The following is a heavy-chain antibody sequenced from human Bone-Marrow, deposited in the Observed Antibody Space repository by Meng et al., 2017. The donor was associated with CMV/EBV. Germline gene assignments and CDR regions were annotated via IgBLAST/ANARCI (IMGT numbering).Heavy chain of an antibody. CDR1: GFTFSSYA. CDR2: ISGSGGST. D-gene: IGHD2-2*02. Sequence: GEYLKISCAASGFTFSSYAMSWVRQAPGKGLEWVSAISGSGGSTYYADSVKGRFTISRDNSKNTLYLQMNSLRAEDTAVYYCAKGVGYCSSTSCYTAADYWGQGTLVTVSS. V-gene: IGHV3-23*01. J-gene: IGHJ4*02. CDR3: AKGVGYCSSTSCYTAADY.